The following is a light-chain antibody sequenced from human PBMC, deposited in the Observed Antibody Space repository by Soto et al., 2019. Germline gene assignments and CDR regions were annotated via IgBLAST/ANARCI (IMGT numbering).Light chain of an antibody. V-gene: IGLV2-8*01. Sequence: QSALTQPPSASGSPGQSVTISCTGTSSDVGAYKYVSWYQQHPGKAPKLMIYAVSERPSGVPDRFSGSKSGNTASLTVSGLQAEDEADYCCSSYADTNNLLFGGGTKLTVL. J-gene: IGLJ2*01. CDR1: SSDVGAYKY. CDR3: SSYADTNNLL. CDR2: AVS.